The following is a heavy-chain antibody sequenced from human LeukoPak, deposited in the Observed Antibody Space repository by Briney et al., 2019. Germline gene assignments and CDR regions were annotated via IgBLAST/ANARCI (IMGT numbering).Heavy chain of an antibody. D-gene: IGHD3-3*01. V-gene: IGHV3-48*03. CDR2: ISSSGRTI. Sequence: GGSLRLSCAASGFIFSSYDVNWDRQAPGKGLEWVSYISSSGRTIYYADSVEGRFTISRDNAKNSLYLQMNSLRAEDTAVYYCAREGDFWSGPSGYFDNWGQGTLVTVSS. CDR3: AREGDFWSGPSGYFDN. CDR1: GFIFSSYD. J-gene: IGHJ4*02.